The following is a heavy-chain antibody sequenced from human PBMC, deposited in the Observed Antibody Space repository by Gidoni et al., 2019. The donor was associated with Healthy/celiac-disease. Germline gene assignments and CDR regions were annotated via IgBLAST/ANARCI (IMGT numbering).Heavy chain of an antibody. Sequence: EVQLVESGGGLVKPGGSLRLSCAASGSPFSSYSMNWVRQAPGKGLEWVSSISSSSSYIYYADSVKGRFTISRDNAKNSLYLQMNSLRAEDTAVYYCARERPIAAAGYYYYGMDVWGQGTTVTVSS. CDR1: GSPFSSYS. V-gene: IGHV3-21*01. J-gene: IGHJ6*02. CDR3: ARERPIAAAGYYYYGMDV. D-gene: IGHD6-13*01. CDR2: ISSSSSYI.